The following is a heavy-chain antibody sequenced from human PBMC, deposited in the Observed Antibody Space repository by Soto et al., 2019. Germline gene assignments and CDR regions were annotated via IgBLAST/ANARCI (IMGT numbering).Heavy chain of an antibody. J-gene: IGHJ4*02. D-gene: IGHD1-7*01. Sequence: GGSLRLSCAASGFTFSSYGMHWVRQAPGKGLEWVAVIWYDGSNKYYADSVKGRFTISRDNSKNTLYLQMNSLRAEDTAVYYCAREGLELETISFDYWGQGTLVTVSS. CDR3: AREGLELETISFDY. V-gene: IGHV3-33*01. CDR1: GFTFSSYG. CDR2: IWYDGSNK.